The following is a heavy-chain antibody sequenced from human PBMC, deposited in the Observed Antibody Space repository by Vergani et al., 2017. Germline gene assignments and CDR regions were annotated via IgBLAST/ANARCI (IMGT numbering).Heavy chain of an antibody. Sequence: EVQLVQSGAEVKKPGESLRISCTGSGYSFTSYWISWVRQMPGKGLEWMGRIDPSDSYTNYCPSFKGHVTISAGKSISTAYLQRSSLKASDTAMYYCARVGWSYYDSSGYYYASGGWFDPWGQGTLVTVSS. V-gene: IGHV5-10-1*03. CDR2: IDPSDSYT. CDR3: ARVGWSYYDSSGYYYASGGWFDP. CDR1: GYSFTSYW. J-gene: IGHJ5*02. D-gene: IGHD3-22*01.